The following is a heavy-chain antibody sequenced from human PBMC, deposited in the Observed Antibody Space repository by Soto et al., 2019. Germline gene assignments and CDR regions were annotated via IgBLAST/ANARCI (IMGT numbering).Heavy chain of an antibody. CDR3: ARLVPTIGSWFDP. D-gene: IGHD5-12*01. CDR2: ISDSGST. Sequence: SETLSLTCSVSGSSISNYYWSWIRQPPGKGLEWIGYISDSGSTNYNPSLKSRDTNSVDTSKNQFSLRLRSVTAADTAVYYCARLVPTIGSWFDPWGQGILVTVSS. CDR1: GSSISNYY. J-gene: IGHJ5*02. V-gene: IGHV4-59*01.